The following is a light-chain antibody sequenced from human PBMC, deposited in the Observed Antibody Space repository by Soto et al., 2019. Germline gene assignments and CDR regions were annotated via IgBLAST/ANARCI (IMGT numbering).Light chain of an antibody. J-gene: IGLJ2*01. Sequence: QSALTQPASVSGSPGQSITISCTGTSSDVGGYNYVSWYQQHPGKAPKLMIYDVSNRPSGVSNRFSGSKSGNTASLTISGLLAEDEADYYCSSYTSSSLVVFGGGIKLTVL. CDR3: SSYTSSSLVV. CDR1: SSDVGGYNY. CDR2: DVS. V-gene: IGLV2-14*01.